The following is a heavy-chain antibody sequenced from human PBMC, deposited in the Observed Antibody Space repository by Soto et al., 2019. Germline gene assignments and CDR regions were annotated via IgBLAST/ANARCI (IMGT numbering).Heavy chain of an antibody. V-gene: IGHV4-59*01. CDR1: GGSISSYY. J-gene: IGHJ4*02. D-gene: IGHD3-22*01. Sequence: PSETLSLTCTVSGGSISSYYWSWIRQPPGKGLEWIGYIYYSGSTNYNPSLKSRVTISVDTSKNQFSLKLSSVTAADTAVYYCARRMDYYDSSFDYWGQGTLVTVSS. CDR2: IYYSGST. CDR3: ARRMDYYDSSFDY.